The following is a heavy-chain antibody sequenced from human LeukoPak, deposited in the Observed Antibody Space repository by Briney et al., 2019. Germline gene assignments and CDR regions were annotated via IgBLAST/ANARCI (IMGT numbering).Heavy chain of an antibody. Sequence: GESLKISCKGSGYTFTNYWIAWVRQMPGKGLEWMGIIHPDDSDDSGTRYSPSFQGQVTISADKSITTAYLQWSSLKASDTAMYYCARRSNYYDGSGYTGLFDYWGQGSLVTVSS. CDR2: IHPDDSDDSGT. J-gene: IGHJ4*02. CDR1: GYTFTNYW. V-gene: IGHV5-51*01. D-gene: IGHD3-22*01. CDR3: ARRSNYYDGSGYTGLFDY.